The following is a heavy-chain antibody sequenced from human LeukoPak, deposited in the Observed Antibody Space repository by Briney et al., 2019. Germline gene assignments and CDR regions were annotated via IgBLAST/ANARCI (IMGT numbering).Heavy chain of an antibody. V-gene: IGHV1-8*03. CDR2: MNPNSGDT. Sequence: GASVKVSCKASSYTFTSYGISWVRQAPGQGLEWMGWMNPNSGDTGYAQKFQGRVTITRNTSISTAYMELSSLRSEDTAVYYCARGPGGYFDYWGQGTLVTVSS. CDR3: ARGPGGYFDY. D-gene: IGHD1-26*01. J-gene: IGHJ4*02. CDR1: SYTFTSYG.